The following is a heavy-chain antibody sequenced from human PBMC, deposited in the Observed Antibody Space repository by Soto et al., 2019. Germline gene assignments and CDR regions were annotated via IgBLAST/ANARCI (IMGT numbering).Heavy chain of an antibody. D-gene: IGHD6-13*01. CDR3: AKDPPSIAAAGGAFDI. CDR1: GFTFSSYA. Sequence: EVQLLESGGGLVQPGGSLRLSCAASGFTFSSYAMSWVRQAPGKGLEWVSAISGSGGSTYYADSVKGRFTISRDNSKNTLYLQMNSLRAEDTAVYYCAKDPPSIAAAGGAFDIWGQGTMVTVSS. V-gene: IGHV3-23*01. CDR2: ISGSGGST. J-gene: IGHJ3*02.